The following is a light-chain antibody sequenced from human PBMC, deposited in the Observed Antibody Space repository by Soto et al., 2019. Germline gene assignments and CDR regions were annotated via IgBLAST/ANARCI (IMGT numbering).Light chain of an antibody. CDR1: SSDVGSYNL. CDR2: DVS. V-gene: IGLV2-14*02. J-gene: IGLJ1*01. Sequence: QSALAQPASVSGSPGQSITISCTGTSSDVGSYNLVSWYQQHPGKAPKLMIYDVSNRPSGVSNRFSGSKSGNTASLTISGLQAEDEADYYCQSYDSSLSGSNVFGTGTKVTVL. CDR3: QSYDSSLSGSNV.